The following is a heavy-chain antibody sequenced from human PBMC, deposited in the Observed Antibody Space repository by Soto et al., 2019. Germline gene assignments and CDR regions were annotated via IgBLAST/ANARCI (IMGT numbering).Heavy chain of an antibody. CDR3: ARDRPLRRTYYFDY. V-gene: IGHV3-33*01. CDR2: IWYDGSNK. CDR1: GFTFSSYG. D-gene: IGHD4-17*01. Sequence: GGSLRLSCAASGFTFSSYGMHWVRQAPGKGLEWVAVIWYDGSNKYYADSVKGRFTISRDNSKNTLYLQMNSLRAEDTAVYYCARDRPLRRTYYFDYWGQGTLVTVSS. J-gene: IGHJ4*02.